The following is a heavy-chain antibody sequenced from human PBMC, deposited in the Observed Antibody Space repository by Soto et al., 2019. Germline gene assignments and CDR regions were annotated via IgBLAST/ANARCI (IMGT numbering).Heavy chain of an antibody. CDR1: GFTFSSYD. V-gene: IGHV3-13*01. J-gene: IGHJ6*02. Sequence: VHLGESGGGLVQPGGSLRLSCAVSGFTFSSYDMHWVRQRTGKGLEWVSAIGTDGNTYYTASVKGRFTISRENAKNSLYLQMDSLRAEDTAVYYCARDRGPYDYFAMDVWGQGTTVTVSS. D-gene: IGHD3-9*01. CDR3: ARDRGPYDYFAMDV. CDR2: IGTDGNT.